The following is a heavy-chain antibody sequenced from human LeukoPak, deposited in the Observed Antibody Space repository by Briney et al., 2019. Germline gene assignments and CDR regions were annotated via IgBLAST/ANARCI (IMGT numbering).Heavy chain of an antibody. J-gene: IGHJ4*02. D-gene: IGHD6-6*01. CDR1: GYSFTSYW. V-gene: IGHV5-51*01. CDR2: IYPGDSET. CDR3: ARHTRYSSSSRVFEY. Sequence: GESLKISCKGSGYSFTSYWIGWVRQMPGKGLEWMGIIYPGDSETRYSPSFQGQVTISADKPISTAYLQWSSLEASDTAMYYCARHTRYSSSSRVFEYWGQGTLVTVSS.